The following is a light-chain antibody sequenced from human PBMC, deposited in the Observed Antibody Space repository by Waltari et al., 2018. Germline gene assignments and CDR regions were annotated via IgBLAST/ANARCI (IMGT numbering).Light chain of an antibody. CDR1: QSIGST. CDR3: HQSSVLPYT. V-gene: IGKV6-21*02. Sequence: EIVLTQSPDFQSVAPKEKVTITCRASQSIGSTLHWYQQKPDQSPKLLIKFASQSISGVPSRFSGSGSGTDFTLTISSPEAEDAATYYCHQSSVLPYTFGQGAKLEIK. J-gene: IGKJ2*01. CDR2: FAS.